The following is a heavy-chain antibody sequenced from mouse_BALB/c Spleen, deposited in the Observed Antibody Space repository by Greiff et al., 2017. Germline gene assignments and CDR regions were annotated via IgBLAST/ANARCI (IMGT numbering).Heavy chain of an antibody. CDR3: ARSPGGNGGFAY. Sequence: EVKLQESGPGLVKPSQSLSLTCTVTGYSITSDYAWNWIRQFPGNKLEWMGYISYSGSTSYNPSLKSRISITRDTSKNQFFLQLNSVTTEDTATYYCARSPGGNGGFAYWGQGTLVTVSA. J-gene: IGHJ3*01. V-gene: IGHV3-2*02. D-gene: IGHD2-1*01. CDR1: GYSITSDYA. CDR2: ISYSGST.